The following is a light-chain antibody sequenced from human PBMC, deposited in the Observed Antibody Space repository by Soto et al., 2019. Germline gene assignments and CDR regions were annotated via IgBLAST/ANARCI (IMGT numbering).Light chain of an antibody. CDR2: GAS. J-gene: IGKJ1*01. CDR3: QQYNNWPT. Sequence: EIVMTQSPATLSVSPGERATLSCRASQSVNSNLAWYQQKPGQAPRLLIYGASTRATGVPARFSVSGSGTEFTVTISSLQYEDFAVYFCQQYNNWPTFGQGTKVEIK. CDR1: QSVNSN. V-gene: IGKV3-15*01.